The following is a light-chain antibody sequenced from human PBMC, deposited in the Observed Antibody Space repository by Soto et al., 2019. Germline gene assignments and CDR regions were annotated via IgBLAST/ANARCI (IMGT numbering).Light chain of an antibody. CDR2: SNN. CDR3: AAWDDSLHLV. Sequence: QSVLTQPPSASETPGQRVAISCSGSSSNLGSYSVNWYQQLPGTAPKLHIYSNNQRPSSVPDRFSGSKSGTSASLAISGLHSEDEADYYCAAWDDSLHLVFGGGTKLTVL. CDR1: SSNLGSYS. V-gene: IGLV1-44*01. J-gene: IGLJ2*01.